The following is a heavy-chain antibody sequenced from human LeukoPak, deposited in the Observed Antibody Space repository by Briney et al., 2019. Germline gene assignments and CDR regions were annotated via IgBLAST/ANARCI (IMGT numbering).Heavy chain of an antibody. D-gene: IGHD2-2*01. Sequence: SETLSLTCAVYGGSFSGYYWSWIRQPPGKGLEWNGEIDHSGSTNYNPSLKSRVTISVDTSKSQFSLKLSSVTAADTAVYYCALPRARRGMDVWGKGTTVTVSS. J-gene: IGHJ6*04. CDR3: ALPRARRGMDV. V-gene: IGHV4-34*01. CDR1: GGSFSGYY. CDR2: IDHSGST.